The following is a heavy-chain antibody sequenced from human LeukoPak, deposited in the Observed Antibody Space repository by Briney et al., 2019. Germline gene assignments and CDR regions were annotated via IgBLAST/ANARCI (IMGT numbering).Heavy chain of an antibody. CDR3: ARDPGYSGFDY. CDR1: GGSISSYY. CDR2: IYYSGST. D-gene: IGHD6-13*01. Sequence: SETLSLTCTVSGGSISSYYWSWIRQPPGKGLEWIGYIYYSGSTDYNLSLKSRVTVSVDTSKNQFSLKLSSVTAADTAVYYCARDPGYSGFDYWGQGTLVTVSS. V-gene: IGHV4-59*01. J-gene: IGHJ4*02.